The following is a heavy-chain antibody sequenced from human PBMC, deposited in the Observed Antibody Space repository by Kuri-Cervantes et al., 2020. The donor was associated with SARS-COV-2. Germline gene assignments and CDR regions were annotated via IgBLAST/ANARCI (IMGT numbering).Heavy chain of an antibody. V-gene: IGHV3-30*03. Sequence: GGSLRLSCAASGFTFSSYGKHWVRRAPGKGLEWVALISYDGRSTFYADSVKGRFTVSRDNSKNMVFLQMNSLGADETAVYHCATALPTKNHFGWGGNYNAHHPSDFYHGMDVWGQGTAVTVSS. J-gene: IGHJ6*02. CDR3: ATALPTKNHFGWGGNYNAHHPSDFYHGMDV. CDR1: GFTFSSYG. D-gene: IGHD3-10*01. CDR2: ISYDGRST.